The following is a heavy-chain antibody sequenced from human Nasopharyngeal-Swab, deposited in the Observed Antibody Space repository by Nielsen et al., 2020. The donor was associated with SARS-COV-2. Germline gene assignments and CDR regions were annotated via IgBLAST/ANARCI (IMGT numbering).Heavy chain of an antibody. D-gene: IGHD5-24*01. CDR1: GYSFTNYW. CDR2: IHPGDSDT. CDR3: ARQAQMPTAGFHNWFDP. Sequence: GESLKISCQGSGYSFTNYWIVWVRQMPGKGLEWMGIIHPGDSDTRYSPSFQGQVTISADKSIRTAYLQWSSLKASDTAMYYCARQAQMPTAGFHNWFDPWGQGTRLTVSS. V-gene: IGHV5-51*01. J-gene: IGHJ5*02.